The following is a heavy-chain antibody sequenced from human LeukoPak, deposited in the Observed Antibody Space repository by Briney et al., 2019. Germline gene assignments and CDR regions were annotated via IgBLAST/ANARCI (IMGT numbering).Heavy chain of an antibody. V-gene: IGHV3-30*02. CDR2: IRYDGSNK. J-gene: IGHJ6*02. Sequence: GGSLRLSCAASGFTFSSYGMHWVRQAPGKGLEWVAFIRYDGSNKYYADSVKGRFTISRDNSKNTLYLQMNSLRAEDTAVYYCAKDGDYHDSSGYYPDYYYYYGMDVWGQGTTVTVSS. CDR3: AKDGDYHDSSGYYPDYYYYYGMDV. CDR1: GFTFSSYG. D-gene: IGHD3-22*01.